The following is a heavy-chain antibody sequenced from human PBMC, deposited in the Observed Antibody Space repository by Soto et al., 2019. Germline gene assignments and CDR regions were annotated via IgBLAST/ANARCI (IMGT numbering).Heavy chain of an antibody. CDR1: GGTFSSYT. J-gene: IGHJ5*02. CDR2: IIPILGIA. V-gene: IGHV1-69*04. D-gene: IGHD3-3*01. Sequence: ASVKVSCKASGGTFSSYTISWVRQAPGQGLEWMGRIIPILGIANYAQKFQGRVTITADKSTSTAYMELSSLRSEDTAVYYCARDWYYDFWSGPAYNWFDPWGQGTLVTVSS. CDR3: ARDWYYDFWSGPAYNWFDP.